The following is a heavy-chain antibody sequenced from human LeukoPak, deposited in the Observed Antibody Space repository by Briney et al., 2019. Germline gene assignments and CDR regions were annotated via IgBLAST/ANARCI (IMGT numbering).Heavy chain of an antibody. Sequence: SETLSLTCTVSGGSISSYYWSWIRQPPGKGLEWVGYIYYSGSTNYNPSLKSRVTISVDTSKNQFSLKLSSVTAADTAVYYCARAKDPSQSQRAFDVWGQGTMVTVSS. CDR2: IYYSGST. V-gene: IGHV4-59*01. J-gene: IGHJ3*01. CDR3: ARAKDPSQSQRAFDV. CDR1: GGSISSYY.